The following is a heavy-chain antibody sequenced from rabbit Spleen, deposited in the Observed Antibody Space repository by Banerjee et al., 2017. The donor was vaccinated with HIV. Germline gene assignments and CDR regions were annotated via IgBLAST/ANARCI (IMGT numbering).Heavy chain of an antibody. V-gene: IGHV1S45*01. J-gene: IGHJ2*01. CDR2: IDTSDGDT. Sequence: QQRLVESGGGLVKPGASLTLTCKASGFSFSNKAVMCWVRQAPGKGLEWIACIDTSDGDTDYANWPKGRFTISKTSSTTVTLQMTSLTAADTATYFCARNYVNAFDPWGPGTLVTVS. CDR1: GFSFSNKAV. CDR3: ARNYVNAFDP. D-gene: IGHD1-1*01.